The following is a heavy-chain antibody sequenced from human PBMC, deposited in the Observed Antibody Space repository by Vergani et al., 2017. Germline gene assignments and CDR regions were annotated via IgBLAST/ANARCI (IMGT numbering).Heavy chain of an antibody. Sequence: QLQLQESGPGLVKPSETLSLTCTVSGGSISSSSYYWGWIRQPPGKGLEWIGSIYHSGSTYYNPSLKSRVTISVDRSKNQFSLKLSSVTAADTAVYYCARDTRPHIAAAGLYAFDIWGQGTMVTVSS. J-gene: IGHJ3*02. CDR1: GGSISSSSYY. D-gene: IGHD6-13*01. CDR2: IYHSGST. V-gene: IGHV4-39*07. CDR3: ARDTRPHIAAAGLYAFDI.